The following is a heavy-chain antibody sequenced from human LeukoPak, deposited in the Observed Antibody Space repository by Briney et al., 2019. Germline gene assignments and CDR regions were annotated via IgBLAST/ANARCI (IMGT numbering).Heavy chain of an antibody. J-gene: IGHJ2*01. D-gene: IGHD4-23*01. CDR3: AKNNDYGGSYWYFDL. V-gene: IGHV3-30*04. CDR1: GFTFGDYA. Sequence: PGGSLRLSCTASGFTFGDYAMSWVRQAPGKGLEWVAVISYDETNKYYEDSVKGRLTISRDSSKNTLYLQMSSLRDEDTAVYYCAKNNDYGGSYWYFDLWGRGTLVTVSS. CDR2: ISYDETNK.